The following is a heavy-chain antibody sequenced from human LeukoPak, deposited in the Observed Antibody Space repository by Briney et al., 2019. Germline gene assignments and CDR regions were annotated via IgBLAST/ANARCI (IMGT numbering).Heavy chain of an antibody. V-gene: IGHV3-30*03. Sequence: GGSLRLSCAASGFTFSSYGMHWVRQAPGKGLEWVAVISYDGSNRYYADSVKGRFTISRDNAKNSLYLQMNSLRAEDTAIYYCTRVGYIDEGIDYWGQGTLVTVSS. CDR1: GFTFSSYG. CDR3: TRVGYIDEGIDY. J-gene: IGHJ4*02. CDR2: ISYDGSNR. D-gene: IGHD5-24*01.